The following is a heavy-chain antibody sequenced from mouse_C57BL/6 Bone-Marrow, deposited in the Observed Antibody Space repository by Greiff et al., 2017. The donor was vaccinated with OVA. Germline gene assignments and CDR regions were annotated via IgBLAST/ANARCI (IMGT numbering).Heavy chain of an antibody. CDR1: GYTFTSYW. D-gene: IGHD2-5*01. CDR3: ARSRDYYSNYFDY. CDR2: IDPSDSET. Sequence: QVQLQQPGAELVRPGSSVKLSCKASGYTFTSYWMHWVKQRPIQGLEWIGNIDPSDSETHYNQKFKDKATLTVDKSSSTAYMQLSSLTSEDSAVYYCARSRDYYSNYFDYWGQGTTLTVPS. V-gene: IGHV1-52*01. J-gene: IGHJ2*01.